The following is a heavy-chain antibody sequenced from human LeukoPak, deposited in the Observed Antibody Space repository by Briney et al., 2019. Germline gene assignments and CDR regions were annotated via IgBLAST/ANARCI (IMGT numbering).Heavy chain of an antibody. Sequence: SETLSLTCTVSGGSISSYYWSWIRQPPGKGLEWIGYIYYSGSTNYNPSLKSRVTISVDTSKNQFSLKLSSVTAADTAVYYCARGTTERIVVVPAAIGSWTLFDYWGQGTLDTVSS. D-gene: IGHD2-2*02. CDR1: GGSISSYY. V-gene: IGHV4-59*12. J-gene: IGHJ4*02. CDR2: IYYSGST. CDR3: ARGTTERIVVVPAAIGSWTLFDY.